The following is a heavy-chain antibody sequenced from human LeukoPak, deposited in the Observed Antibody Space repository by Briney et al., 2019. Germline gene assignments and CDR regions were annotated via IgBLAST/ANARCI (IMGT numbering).Heavy chain of an antibody. CDR3: ASNLMDV. CDR2: INTDGSRT. D-gene: IGHD1-14*01. Sequence: GGSLRLSCAASGFTFSNYWMYWVRQAPGRGLVCVSRINTDGSRTSYPDSVKGRFTISRDNAKNTLYLQMNSLRAEDTAVYYCASNLMDVWGQGTTVTVSS. J-gene: IGHJ6*02. CDR1: GFTFSNYW. V-gene: IGHV3-74*01.